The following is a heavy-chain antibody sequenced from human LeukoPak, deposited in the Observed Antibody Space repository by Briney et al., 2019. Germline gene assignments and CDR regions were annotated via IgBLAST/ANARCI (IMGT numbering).Heavy chain of an antibody. CDR3: ARPRPYYFDY. CDR2: INHSGST. J-gene: IGHJ4*02. V-gene: IGHV4-34*01. CDR1: GGSFSGYY. Sequence: SETLSLTCAVYGGSFSGYYWSWIRQPPGKGLEWIGEINHSGSTHYNPSLKSRVTISVDTSKNQFSLKLSSVTAADTAVYYCARPRPYYFDYWGQGTLVTVSS.